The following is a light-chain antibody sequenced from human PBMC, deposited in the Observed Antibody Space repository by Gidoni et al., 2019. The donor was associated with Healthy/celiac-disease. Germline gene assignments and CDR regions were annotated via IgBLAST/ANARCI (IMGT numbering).Light chain of an antibody. V-gene: IGKV3-20*01. Sequence: ELVLTQSPGTLSLSPGERATLSCRASQSVSSSYLAWYQQKPGQAPRLLIYGASSRATGIPDRFSGSGSGTDFTLNISRLEPEDFAVYYCQQYGTFXGXTKVEIK. CDR3: QQYGT. CDR1: QSVSSSY. CDR2: GAS. J-gene: IGKJ4*01.